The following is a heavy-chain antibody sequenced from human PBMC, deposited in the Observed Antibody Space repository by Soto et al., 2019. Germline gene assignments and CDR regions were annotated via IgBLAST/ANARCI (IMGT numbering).Heavy chain of an antibody. V-gene: IGHV3-9*01. CDR2: ISWNSGSI. Sequence: GGSLRLSCGASGFTFDDYAMHWVRQAPGKGLEWVSGISWNSGSIGYADSVKGRLTISRDNAKNSLYLQTNSLRAEDTALYYCAKDTSSSWYPFPYYFDYWGQGTLVTVSS. CDR1: GFTFDDYA. CDR3: AKDTSSSWYPFPYYFDY. J-gene: IGHJ4*02. D-gene: IGHD6-13*01.